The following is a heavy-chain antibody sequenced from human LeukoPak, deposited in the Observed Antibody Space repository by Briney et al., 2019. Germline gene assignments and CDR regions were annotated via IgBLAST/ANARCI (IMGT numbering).Heavy chain of an antibody. CDR1: GGSISRGSYY. CDR3: ARGGIETQVVDY. CDR2: IYNSGST. Sequence: SETLSLTCIVSGGSISRGSYYWNWIRQPAGKGLEWMGRIYNSGSTNYNPSLKSRVTISVDKSKNQFSLKLSSVTAADTAVYYCARGGIETQVVDYWGQGTLVTVSS. J-gene: IGHJ4*02. V-gene: IGHV4-61*10. D-gene: IGHD6-13*01.